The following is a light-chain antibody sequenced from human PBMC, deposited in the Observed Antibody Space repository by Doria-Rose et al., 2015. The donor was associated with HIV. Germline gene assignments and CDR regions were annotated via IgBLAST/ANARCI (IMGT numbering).Light chain of an antibody. CDR1: QSFSSTY. CDR2: DGS. V-gene: IGKV3-20*01. CDR3: HQYGTSWT. Sequence: TQSPGTLSSSPGERATLSCRASQSFSSTYLAWYQQKPGQAPSLLIYDGSTRATGIPDRFSASVSGTDFTLTINRLEPEDFALYYCHQYGTSWTFGQGTKVE. J-gene: IGKJ1*01.